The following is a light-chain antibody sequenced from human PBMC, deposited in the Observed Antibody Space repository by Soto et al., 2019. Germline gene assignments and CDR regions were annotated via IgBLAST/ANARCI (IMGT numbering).Light chain of an antibody. CDR3: QQYVTSPVT. CDR1: QRVSRNV. Sequence: EIVLQQYPGTLPLPPGERATLSCRASQRVSRNVLAWNQQKPGQAPRLLISGASSRATVIPDRFSGSGSGTDFTLSISRLEVEDFAVYYGQQYVTSPVTFGGGTKVDSK. V-gene: IGKV3-20*01. J-gene: IGKJ4*01. CDR2: GAS.